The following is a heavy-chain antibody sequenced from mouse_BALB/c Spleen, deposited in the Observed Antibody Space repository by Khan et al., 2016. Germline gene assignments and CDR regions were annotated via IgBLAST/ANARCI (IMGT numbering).Heavy chain of an antibody. CDR1: GFTFSSFG. CDR3: ARHYGNYERGWFAY. D-gene: IGHD2-1*01. CDR2: ISSGSSAI. V-gene: IGHV5-17*02. J-gene: IGHJ3*01. Sequence: EVELVESGGGLVQPGGSRKLSCAASGFTFSSFGMHWVRQAPEKGLEWVAYISSGSSAIYYEDTVKGRFTISRDNPKNTLFLQMTSLRSEDTAMYHCARHYGNYERGWFAYWGQGTLVTVSA.